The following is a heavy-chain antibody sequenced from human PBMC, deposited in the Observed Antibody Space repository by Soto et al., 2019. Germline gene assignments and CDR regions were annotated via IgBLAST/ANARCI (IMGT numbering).Heavy chain of an antibody. J-gene: IGHJ5*02. Sequence: QVQLQESGPGLVKPSQTLSLTCTVSGGSISSGGYYWSLIRQHPGKGLEWIGYIYYSGSTYYNQARRSRVTISGDTSKNQFSLKLSSVTAAERAVYYWASTVTPWGQVTLVTVSS. V-gene: IGHV4-31*03. CDR3: ASTVTP. CDR2: IYYSGST. CDR1: GGSISSGGYY. D-gene: IGHD3-10*01.